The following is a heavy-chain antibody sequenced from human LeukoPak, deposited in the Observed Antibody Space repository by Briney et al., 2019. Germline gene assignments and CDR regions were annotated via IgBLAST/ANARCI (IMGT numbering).Heavy chain of an antibody. CDR2: ISGSGGST. J-gene: IGHJ4*02. D-gene: IGHD2-2*01. CDR3: AKDLGYCSSTSCFLDY. V-gene: IGHV3-23*01. Sequence: GGSLRLSCAASGFTFSSYAMSRVRQAPGKGLEWVSAISGSGGSTYYADSVKGRFTISRDNSKNTLYLQMNSLRAEDTAVYYCAKDLGYCSSTSCFLDYWGQGTLVTVPS. CDR1: GFTFSSYA.